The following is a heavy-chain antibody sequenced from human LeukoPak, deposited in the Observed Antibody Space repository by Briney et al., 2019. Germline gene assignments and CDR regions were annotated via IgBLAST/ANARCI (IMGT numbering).Heavy chain of an antibody. J-gene: IGHJ4*02. CDR2: ISSSSSTI. V-gene: IGHV3-48*01. CDR3: ARRGGFDY. D-gene: IGHD3-16*01. CDR1: GFTFSSYG. Sequence: PGGSLRLSCAASGFTFSSYGMNWVRQAPGKGLEWVSYISSSSSTIYYADSVKGRFTISRDNAKNSLYLQMNSLRAEDTAVYYCARRGGFDYWGQGTLVTVSS.